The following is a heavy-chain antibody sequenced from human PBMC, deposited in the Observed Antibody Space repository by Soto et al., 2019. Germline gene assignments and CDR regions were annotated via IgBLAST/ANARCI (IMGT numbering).Heavy chain of an antibody. CDR2: IIPISDTT. CDR1: GGTFSSYA. D-gene: IGHD2-2*01. V-gene: IGHV1-69*01. CDR3: ARSQGSSTSLEIYYYYYYGMDV. Sequence: QVQLVQSGAEVKKPGSSVKVSCKASGGTFSSYAISWVRQAPGQGLEWMGGIIPISDTTNYAQKFQGRVTRTADESTSTDYMELSSLRSEDTAVYYCARSQGSSTSLEIYYYYYYGMDVWGQGTTVTVSS. J-gene: IGHJ6*02.